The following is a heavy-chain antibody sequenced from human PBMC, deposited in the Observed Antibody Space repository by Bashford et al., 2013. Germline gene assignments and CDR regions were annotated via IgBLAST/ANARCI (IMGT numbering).Heavy chain of an antibody. CDR1: GGTFSSYA. V-gene: IGHV1-69*06. J-gene: IGHJ4*02. CDR2: IIPIFGTA. Sequence: SVKVSCKASGGTFSSYAISWVRQAPGQGLEWMGGIIPIFGTANYAQKFQGRVTITADKSTSTAYMELSSLRSEDTAVYYCARDSYPNEYSGYEIDYWGQGTLVTVSS. CDR3: ARDSYPNEYSGYEIDY. D-gene: IGHD5-12*01.